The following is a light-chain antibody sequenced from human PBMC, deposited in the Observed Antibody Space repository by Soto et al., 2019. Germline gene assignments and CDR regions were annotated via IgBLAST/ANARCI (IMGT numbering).Light chain of an antibody. V-gene: IGKV1-39*01. J-gene: IGKJ2*01. CDR3: QQGHSTPYT. CDR2: SAS. Sequence: DIQMTQSPYSLSATLGDSVTITCRASQNIRTYLNWYQQKPGRAPKLLIHSASALPSGVPSRFSGSGSGTEFTLTMSGLQPEDFASYYCQQGHSTPYTFAQGTKVDIK. CDR1: QNIRTY.